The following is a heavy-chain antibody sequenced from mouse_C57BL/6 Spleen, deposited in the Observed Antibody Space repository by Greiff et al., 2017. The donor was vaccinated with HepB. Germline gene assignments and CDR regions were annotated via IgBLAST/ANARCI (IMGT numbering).Heavy chain of an antibody. Sequence: QVQLQQSGPELVKPGASVKISCKASGYAFSSSWMNWVKQRPGKGLEWIGRIYPGDGDTNYNGKFKGKATLTADKSSSTAYMQLSSLTSEDSAVYFCARGDYYFDYWGQGTTLTVSS. CDR3: ARGDYYFDY. CDR1: GYAFSSSW. V-gene: IGHV1-82*01. D-gene: IGHD3-3*01. J-gene: IGHJ2*01. CDR2: IYPGDGDT.